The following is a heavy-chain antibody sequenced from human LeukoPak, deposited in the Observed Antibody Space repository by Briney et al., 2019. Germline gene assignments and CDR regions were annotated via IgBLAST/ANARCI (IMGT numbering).Heavy chain of an antibody. D-gene: IGHD6-19*01. CDR2: INTDGTVT. CDR3: ATKQWLAPPPDS. J-gene: IGHJ4*02. V-gene: IGHV3-74*01. Sequence: PGGSLRLSCAASGFIFSQYWMLWVRQAPGKGLESVSRINTDGTVTTYADSVKGRFTVSRDNADNTMFLQMNSVRDEDTAVYYCATKQWLAPPPDSWGQGTPVTVSS. CDR1: GFIFSQYW.